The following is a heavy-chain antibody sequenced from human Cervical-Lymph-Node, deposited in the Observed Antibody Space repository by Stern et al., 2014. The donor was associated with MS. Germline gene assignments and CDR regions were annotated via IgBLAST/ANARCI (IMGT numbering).Heavy chain of an antibody. CDR2: IWYDGTEE. V-gene: IGHV3-33*01. D-gene: IGHD3-16*01. CDR1: GFTFENYG. Sequence: VQLVEYGGGVVQPGRSLRLSCAASGFTFENYGMHWVRQAPGKGLEWVALIWYDGTEEYYTDSVKGRFTIFRDNSKRILYLQMNRLRAEDTAVYYCARRRSLLGPYAMDVWGQGTPVIVSS. CDR3: ARRRSLLGPYAMDV. J-gene: IGHJ6*02.